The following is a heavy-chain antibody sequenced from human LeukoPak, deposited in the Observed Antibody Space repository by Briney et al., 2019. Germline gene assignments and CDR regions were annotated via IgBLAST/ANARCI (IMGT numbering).Heavy chain of an antibody. CDR1: GFTFSSYA. V-gene: IGHV3-23*01. CDR3: AKAAYPEWFGELVCYFDY. D-gene: IGHD3-10*01. Sequence: PGGSLRLSCAASGFTFSSYAMSWVRHAPGKGLEWVSAISGSGGSTYYADSVKGRFTISRDNSKNTLYLQMNSLRAEDTAVYYCAKAAYPEWFGELVCYFDYWGQGTLVTVSS. CDR2: ISGSGGST. J-gene: IGHJ4*02.